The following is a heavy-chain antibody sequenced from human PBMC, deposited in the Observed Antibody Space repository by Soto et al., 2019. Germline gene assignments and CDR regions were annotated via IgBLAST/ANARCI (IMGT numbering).Heavy chain of an antibody. CDR2: IYQSGST. V-gene: IGHV4-30-2*01. D-gene: IGHD4-17*01. CDR1: GASISSGGDS. Sequence: QLQLQESGSGLVKPSQTLSLTCAVSGASISSGGDSWGWIRQPPGKGLEWIGYIYQSGSTYYSPSLKSRVTISVDRSKNQFSLKLSSVTAADTAVYYCARSGTSVTTPDAFDIWGKGTMVTVSS. CDR3: ARSGTSVTTPDAFDI. J-gene: IGHJ3*02.